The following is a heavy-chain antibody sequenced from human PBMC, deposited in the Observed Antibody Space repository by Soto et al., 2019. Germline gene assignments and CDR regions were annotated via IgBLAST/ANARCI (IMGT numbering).Heavy chain of an antibody. CDR1: GGSISSSSYY. CDR3: ARLWGWSVDH. Sequence: PSETLSLTCTVSGGSISSSSYYWGWIRQPPGKGLEWIGSIYYSGSTYYNPSLKSRVTISVDTSKNQFSLKLSSVTAADTAVYYCARLWGWSVDHWGQGTLVTVSS. CDR2: IYYSGST. J-gene: IGHJ4*02. D-gene: IGHD3-16*01. V-gene: IGHV4-39*01.